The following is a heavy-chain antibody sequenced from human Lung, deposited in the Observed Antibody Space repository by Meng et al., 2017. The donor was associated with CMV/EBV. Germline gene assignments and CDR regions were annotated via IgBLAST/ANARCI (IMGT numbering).Heavy chain of an antibody. D-gene: IGHD2-2*01. CDR2: IWYDGSNK. V-gene: IGHV3-33*06. CDR3: AKGSNGMDV. CDR1: GFTFSSYG. J-gene: IGHJ6*01. Sequence: GESLKISCAASGFTFSSYGMHWVRQAPGKGLEWVAVIWYDGSNKYYADSVKGRFTISRDNSKNTLYLQMNSLRAEDTAVYYCAKGSNGMDVWGQGNTVTVSS.